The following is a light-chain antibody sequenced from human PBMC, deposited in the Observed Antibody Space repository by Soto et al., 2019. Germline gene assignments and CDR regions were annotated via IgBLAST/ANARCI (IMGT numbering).Light chain of an antibody. CDR2: ATS. CDR3: QQSYSSPYT. CDR1: QDINKY. J-gene: IGKJ2*01. Sequence: DSQMTQSPCSLSAAVGDRVTITCRASQDINKYINWYRQTRGKASNLLIFATSTLHSEVPSRFSGSRSGTEFSLNISSLQSEDFAMYYCQQSYSSPYTFGQGTKLEF. V-gene: IGKV1-39*01.